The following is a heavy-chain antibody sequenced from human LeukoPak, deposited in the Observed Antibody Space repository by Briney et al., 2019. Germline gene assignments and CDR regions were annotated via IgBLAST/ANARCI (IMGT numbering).Heavy chain of an antibody. CDR1: GFTFSSYE. CDR2: ISSSGSTI. V-gene: IGHV3-48*03. J-gene: IGHJ4*02. D-gene: IGHD3-9*01. Sequence: GGSLRLPCAASGFTFSSYEMNWVRQAPGKGLEWVSYISSSGSTIYYADSVKGRFTISRNNAKNSLYLQMNSLSSEDTAVYYWAREEVLRYFGWSPRAFDYWGQGALVTVSP. CDR3: AREEVLRYFGWSPRAFDY.